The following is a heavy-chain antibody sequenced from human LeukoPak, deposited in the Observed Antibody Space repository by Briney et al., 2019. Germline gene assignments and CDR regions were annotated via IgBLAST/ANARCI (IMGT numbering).Heavy chain of an antibody. Sequence: SETLSLTCTVSGGPISDFYWSWIRQSPEKGLEWIGNIFYSGDTNYNPSLRSRVTISVDTSKNQFSLKLSSVTAADTAVYYCARDRVEAIFGVVMGNYYGMDVWGQGTTVTVSS. CDR1: GGPISDFY. V-gene: IGHV4-59*12. J-gene: IGHJ6*02. CDR3: ARDRVEAIFGVVMGNYYGMDV. D-gene: IGHD3-3*01. CDR2: IFYSGDT.